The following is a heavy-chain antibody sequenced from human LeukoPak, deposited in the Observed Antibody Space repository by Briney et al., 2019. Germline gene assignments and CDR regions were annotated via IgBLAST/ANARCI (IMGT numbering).Heavy chain of an antibody. J-gene: IGHJ2*01. CDR3: ARSGDPPWYFGL. D-gene: IGHD2-21*02. CDR1: GGSINSGDYY. V-gene: IGHV4-30-4*01. CDR2: IYYSGST. Sequence: SQTLSLTCTVSGGSINSGDYYWSWIRQPPGKGLEWIGYIYYSGSTYYNPSLQSRVTISVDTSKNQFSLKLSSVTAADTAVYYCARSGDPPWYFGLWGRGTLVTVSS.